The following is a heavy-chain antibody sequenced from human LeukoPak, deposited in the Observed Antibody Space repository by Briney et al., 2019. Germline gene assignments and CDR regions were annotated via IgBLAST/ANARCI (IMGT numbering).Heavy chain of an antibody. CDR2: FDPEDGET. D-gene: IGHD3-10*01. V-gene: IGHV1-24*01. Sequence: GASVKVSCKVSGYTLTELSMHWVRQAPGKGLEWMGGFDPEDGETIYAQKFQGRVTMTEDTFTDTAYMELSSLRSEDTAVYYCATDNFKGRLLWFGELSGWGQGTLVTVSS. J-gene: IGHJ4*02. CDR1: GYTLTELS. CDR3: ATDNFKGRLLWFGELSG.